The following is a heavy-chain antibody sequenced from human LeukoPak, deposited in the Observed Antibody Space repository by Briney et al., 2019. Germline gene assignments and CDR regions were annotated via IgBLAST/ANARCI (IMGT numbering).Heavy chain of an antibody. D-gene: IGHD3-22*01. V-gene: IGHV3-21*05. CDR2: ISSSSSYT. CDR1: GFTFSSYT. Sequence: KPGGSLRLSCAASGFTFSSYTMNWVRQAPGKGLEWVSYISSSSSYTNYADSVKGRFTISRDNAKNSLYLQMNSLRAEDTAVYYCARDWDESSGYFYPDAFDIWGQGTMVTVSS. CDR3: ARDWDESSGYFYPDAFDI. J-gene: IGHJ3*02.